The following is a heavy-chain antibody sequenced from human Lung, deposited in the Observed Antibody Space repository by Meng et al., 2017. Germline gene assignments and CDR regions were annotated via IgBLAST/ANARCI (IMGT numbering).Heavy chain of an antibody. CDR3: AKDLGASSSYYFDY. CDR1: GFTFSGYA. J-gene: IGHJ4*02. D-gene: IGHD6-6*01. V-gene: IGHV3-23*01. CDR2: VSGSDDIA. Sequence: EVQLLESGGGLVQPEGSLRLSCAASGFTFSGYAMTWVRQAPGKGLEWVSSVSGSDDIAYYGDSVKGRVTISRDNSKNTLYLQMNSLRAEDTAVYFCAKDLGASSSYYFDYWGQGTVVTVSS.